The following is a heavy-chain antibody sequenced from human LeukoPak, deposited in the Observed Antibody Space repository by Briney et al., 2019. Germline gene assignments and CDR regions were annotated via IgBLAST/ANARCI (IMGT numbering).Heavy chain of an antibody. CDR3: ARGYIQGIAAAGTLGKNWFDP. D-gene: IGHD6-13*01. Sequence: GASVKVSCKASGYTFTSYGISWVRQAPGQGLEWMGWINPNSGGTNYAQKFQGRVTMTRDTSISTAYMELSRLRSDDTAVYYCARGYIQGIAAAGTLGKNWFDPWGQGTLVTVSS. CDR2: INPNSGGT. CDR1: GYTFTSYG. J-gene: IGHJ5*02. V-gene: IGHV1-2*02.